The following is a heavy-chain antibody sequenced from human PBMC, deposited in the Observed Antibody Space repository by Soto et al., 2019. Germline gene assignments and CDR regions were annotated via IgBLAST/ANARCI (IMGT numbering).Heavy chain of an antibody. V-gene: IGHV3-30-3*01. CDR3: ARGRDSPALDY. D-gene: IGHD2-15*01. Sequence: QVQLVESGGGVVQPGRSLRLSCAASGFTFSSYAMHWVRQAPGKGLEWVAVISYDGSNKYYADSVKGRFTISRDNSKNTLYVQMTSLRAADTAVYYCARGRDSPALDYWGQGTLVTVSS. CDR2: ISYDGSNK. CDR1: GFTFSSYA. J-gene: IGHJ4*02.